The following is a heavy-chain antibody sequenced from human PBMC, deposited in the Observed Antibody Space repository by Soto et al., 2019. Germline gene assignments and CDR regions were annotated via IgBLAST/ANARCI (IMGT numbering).Heavy chain of an antibody. V-gene: IGHV3-23*01. Sequence: EVQLLESGGDLVQPGGSLRLSCAASGFSFSNYSFTWVRQAPGKGLEWVAGISIGGDKTWHADSVKGRFTISRDNSKNTVYLQMKSLRVDDTAVYYCAKWDGYGDHWGQGTLVTVSS. CDR1: GFSFSNYS. CDR3: AKWDGYGDH. CDR2: ISIGGDKT. D-gene: IGHD5-18*01. J-gene: IGHJ5*02.